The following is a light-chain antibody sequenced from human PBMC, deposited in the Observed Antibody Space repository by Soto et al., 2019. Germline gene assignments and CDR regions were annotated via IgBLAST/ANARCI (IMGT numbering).Light chain of an antibody. V-gene: IGKV1-6*01. CDR3: QQADSFPLT. Sequence: AIQMTQSPSSLSASVGDRVTIICRASQGIRNDLGWYQQKPGKAPKLLIYSASSLQSGVPSRFSGSGSGTDFTLTISSLQPEDFATYFCQQADSFPLTFGGGTKVEIK. CDR2: SAS. CDR1: QGIRND. J-gene: IGKJ4*01.